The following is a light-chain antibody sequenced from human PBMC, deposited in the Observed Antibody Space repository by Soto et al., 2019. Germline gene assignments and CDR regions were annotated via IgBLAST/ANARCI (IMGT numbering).Light chain of an antibody. CDR2: GNS. V-gene: IGLV1-40*01. J-gene: IGLJ1*01. CDR3: RSYDSSLSDYV. Sequence: QSVLTHPPSVSWAPGHRFTISCTGSSSDIGAGYDVHWYQQLPGTAPKLLIYGNSDRPSGVPDRFSGSKSGTSASLAITGLQAEDEADYYCRSYDSSLSDYVFGTGTKVTVL. CDR1: SSDIGAGYD.